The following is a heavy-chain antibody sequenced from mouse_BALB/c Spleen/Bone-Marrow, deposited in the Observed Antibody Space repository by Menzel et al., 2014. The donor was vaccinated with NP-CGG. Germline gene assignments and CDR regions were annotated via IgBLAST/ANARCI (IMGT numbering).Heavy chain of an antibody. J-gene: IGHJ4*01. CDR3: ARAYYGNYPYVMDY. CDR1: GFNIKDTY. CDR2: IDPANGNT. D-gene: IGHD2-10*01. Sequence: EVKLMESGAELVKPGASVKLSCTASGFNIKDTYMHWVKTRPEQGLEWIGRIDPANGNTKYDPKFQGKATVTADTSSNTVYLQLSSLTSEDTAVYYCARAYYGNYPYVMDYWGQGTSVTVSS. V-gene: IGHV14-3*02.